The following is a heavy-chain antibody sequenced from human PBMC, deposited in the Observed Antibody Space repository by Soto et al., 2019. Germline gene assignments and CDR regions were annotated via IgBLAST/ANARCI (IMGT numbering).Heavy chain of an antibody. V-gene: IGHV1-18*01. CDR1: GYTFTSYG. CDR3: ARIGPGSGSTTYYFDY. CDR2: ISAYNGNT. J-gene: IGHJ4*02. Sequence: ASVKVSCKASGYTFTSYGISCVRQAPGQGLEWMGWISAYNGNTNYAQKLQGRVTMTTDTSTSTAYMELRSLRSDDTAVYYCARIGPGSGSTTYYFDYWGQGTLVTVSS. D-gene: IGHD3-10*01.